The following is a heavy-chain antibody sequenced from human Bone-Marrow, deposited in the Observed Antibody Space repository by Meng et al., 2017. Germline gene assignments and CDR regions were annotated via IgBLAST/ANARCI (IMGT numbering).Heavy chain of an antibody. V-gene: IGHV4-4*02. J-gene: IGHJ4*02. D-gene: IGHD1-14*01. CDR2: IYHSGIT. CDR3: ARDPTGGEDHQRV. CDR1: GGSISSSNW. Sequence: QVLLQESGPGLVKPSGTLSLTCAVSGGSISSSNWWSWVRQPPGKGLEWIGKIYHSGITICNPSLKSRVTMSVDNSKNQFSLKLNSMTAADTAVYYCARDPTGGEDHQRVWGQGTLVTVSS.